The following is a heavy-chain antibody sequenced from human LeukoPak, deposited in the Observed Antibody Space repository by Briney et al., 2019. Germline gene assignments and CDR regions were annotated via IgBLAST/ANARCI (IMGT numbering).Heavy chain of an antibody. CDR3: TRLLPSSHHFFDS. Sequence: PGGSLRLSCAASGFTFSVAAMTWVRQAPGKGLEWVSVIYGGGDTYYADSVRGRFTISRDNFENTLFLQMDSLRAEDTAVYYCTRLLPSSHHFFDSWGQGTLVTVSS. CDR1: GFTFSVAA. V-gene: IGHV3-53*01. CDR2: IYGGGDT. J-gene: IGHJ4*02. D-gene: IGHD6-6*01.